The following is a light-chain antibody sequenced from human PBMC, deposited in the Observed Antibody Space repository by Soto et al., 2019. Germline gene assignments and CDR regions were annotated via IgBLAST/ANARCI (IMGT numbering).Light chain of an antibody. CDR3: QQSHSTLGGFT. J-gene: IGKJ3*01. V-gene: IGKV1-39*01. Sequence: DFQMTPSPSTLSASVGDRFTITCRASQNIRSRLAWFQQKPGKAPKLLIYDASSLQAGVPSRFSGSGSGTDFTLTISSLQPEDFATYYCQQSHSTLGGFTFGPGTKVDIK. CDR1: QNIRSR. CDR2: DAS.